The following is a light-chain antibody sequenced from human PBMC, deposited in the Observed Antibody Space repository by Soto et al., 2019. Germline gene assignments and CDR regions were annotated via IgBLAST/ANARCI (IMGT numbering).Light chain of an antibody. Sequence: EIVLTQSPAILSLSPGERATLSFRASQSVSSSLAWYQQKPGQAPRLLIYDTSNRATDIPPRFSGSGSGTDFTLTISSLEPEDFAVYYXXXXXXXXPXXTFGQGTRLEIK. J-gene: IGKJ5*01. CDR2: DTS. V-gene: IGKV3-11*01. CDR1: QSVSSS. CDR3: XXXXXXXPXXT.